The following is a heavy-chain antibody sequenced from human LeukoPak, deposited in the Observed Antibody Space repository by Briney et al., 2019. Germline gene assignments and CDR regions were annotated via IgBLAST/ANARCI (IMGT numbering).Heavy chain of an antibody. CDR3: ARAPLPYCSSTSCNLGYNWFDP. CDR2: INPNSGGT. CDR1: GYTFTAYY. V-gene: IGHV1-2*02. J-gene: IGHJ5*02. Sequence: ASVKVSCKASGYTFTAYYMHWVRQAPGQGLEWMGWINPNSGGTNSAQKFQDRVTMTRDTSISTAYMDLSSLRSDDTALYYCARAPLPYCSSTSCNLGYNWFDPWGQGTLVTVSS. D-gene: IGHD2-2*01.